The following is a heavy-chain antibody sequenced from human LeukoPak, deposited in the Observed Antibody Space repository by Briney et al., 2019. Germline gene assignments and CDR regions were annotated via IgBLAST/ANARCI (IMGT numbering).Heavy chain of an antibody. V-gene: IGHV4-38-2*02. J-gene: IGHJ5*02. CDR2: IYHSGST. Sequence: SETLSLTCTVSGYSISSGYYWGWIRQPPGKGLEWIGSIYHSGSTYYNPSLKSRVTISVDTSKNQFSLKLSSVTAADTAVYYCARERPPMAWFDPWGQGTLVTVSS. D-gene: IGHD5-24*01. CDR3: ARERPPMAWFDP. CDR1: GYSISSGYY.